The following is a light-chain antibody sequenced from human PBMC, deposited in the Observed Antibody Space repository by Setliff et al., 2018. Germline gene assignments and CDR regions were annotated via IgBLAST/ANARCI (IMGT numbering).Light chain of an antibody. J-gene: IGLJ1*01. CDR1: SSDVGGYDF. CDR2: DVL. CDR3: SSYTSSSTL. V-gene: IGLV2-14*03. Sequence: QSALAQPASVSGSPGQSTTISCTGTSSDVGGYDFVSWYQQHPGKAPKLMIFDVLNRPSGVSDRFSGSKSGNTASLTITGLQAEDEADYYCSSYTSSSTLFGTGTKVTVL.